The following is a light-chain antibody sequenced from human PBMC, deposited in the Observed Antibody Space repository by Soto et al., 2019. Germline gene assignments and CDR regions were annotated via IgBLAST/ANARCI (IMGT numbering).Light chain of an antibody. J-gene: IGKJ2*01. CDR2: GAS. CDR3: QQYGSSPPYT. Sequence: EIVITQSPGTLSLSPGERATLSCRASQSVSSSYLAWYQQKPGQAPRPLIYGASSRATGIPDRFSGSGSGTDFTLTISRLEPEDFAVYYCQQYGSSPPYTFGQGTKVDIK. CDR1: QSVSSSY. V-gene: IGKV3-20*01.